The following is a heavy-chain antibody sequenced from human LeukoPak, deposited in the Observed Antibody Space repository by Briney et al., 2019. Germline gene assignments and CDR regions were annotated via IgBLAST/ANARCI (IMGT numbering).Heavy chain of an antibody. V-gene: IGHV5-51*01. CDR2: IYPGDSDT. D-gene: IGHD1-26*01. CDR1: GYSFTSYW. Sequence: GESLKISCKGSGYSFTSYWIGWVRQMPGKGLEWMGIIYPGDSDTRYSPSFQGQVTISADKSISTAYLQWSSLKASDTAMYYCARQYRGSYLPGYYYYYMDVWGKGTTVTVSS. CDR3: ARQYRGSYLPGYYYYYMDV. J-gene: IGHJ6*03.